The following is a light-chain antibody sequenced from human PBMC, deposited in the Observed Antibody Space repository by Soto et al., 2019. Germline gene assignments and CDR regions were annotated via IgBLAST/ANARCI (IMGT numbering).Light chain of an antibody. CDR1: QSIDTW. V-gene: IGKV1-5*01. J-gene: IGKJ1*01. Sequence: ITMTQSPSTLSASIGDRVTITCRASQSIDTWLAWYQQKPGKAPNLLIYDASTLESGVPSRFSGGGSGTEFTLTISSLQPDDFATYYCQRYNNIARTFGQGTKVDIK. CDR2: DAS. CDR3: QRYNNIART.